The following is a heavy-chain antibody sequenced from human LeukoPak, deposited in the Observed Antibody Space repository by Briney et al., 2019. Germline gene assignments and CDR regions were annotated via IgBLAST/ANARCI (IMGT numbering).Heavy chain of an antibody. D-gene: IGHD3-9*01. V-gene: IGHV4-59*08. J-gene: IGHJ3*01. Sequence: WETLSLTCTVSGGSISSYYWSWIRQPPGKGLKGIGYIYYTGTTNYNPSLKSRVTISVDISKNHFSLKLSSVTAADTAVYYCASGYFGDAFDVWGQGTMVTVSS. CDR1: GGSISSYY. CDR3: ASGYFGDAFDV. CDR2: IYYTGTT.